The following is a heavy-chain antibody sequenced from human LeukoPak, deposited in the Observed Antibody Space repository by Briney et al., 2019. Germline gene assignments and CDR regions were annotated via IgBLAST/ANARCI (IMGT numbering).Heavy chain of an antibody. V-gene: IGHV4-59*01. CDR3: ARGTYTGYIVVPDY. Sequence: SETLSLTCTVSGGSISSYYWSWIWQPPGKGLEWIGYIYYSGSTNYNPSLKSRVTISVDTSKNQFSLKLSSVTAADTAVYYCARGTYTGYIVVPDYWGQGTLVTVSS. D-gene: IGHD2-15*01. CDR1: GGSISSYY. CDR2: IYYSGST. J-gene: IGHJ4*02.